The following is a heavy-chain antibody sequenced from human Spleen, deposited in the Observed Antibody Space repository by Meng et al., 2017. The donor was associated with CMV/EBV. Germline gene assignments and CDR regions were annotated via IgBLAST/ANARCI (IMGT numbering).Heavy chain of an antibody. CDR3: ARAPERHYYDTIWYFDL. V-gene: IGHV4-34*01. Sequence: GGSLRGYYWNWVGRPPGKGLEWIEEINHSESTNYNASLKSRVTISVDTSKNQFSLKLSSVTAADTAVYYCARAPERHYYDTIWYFDLWGRGTLVTVSS. CDR2: INHSEST. J-gene: IGHJ2*01. CDR1: GGSLRGYY. D-gene: IGHD3-22*01.